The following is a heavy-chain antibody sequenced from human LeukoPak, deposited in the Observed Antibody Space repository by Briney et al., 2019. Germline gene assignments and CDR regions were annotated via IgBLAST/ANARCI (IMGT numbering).Heavy chain of an antibody. D-gene: IGHD1-1*01. CDR2: INTNTGNP. J-gene: IGHJ2*01. V-gene: IGHV7-4-1*02. CDR3: ARDPRRGLDWSLWYFDL. CDR1: GYTFTSYA. Sequence: ASVRVSCKASGYTFTSYAMNWVRQAPGQGLEWMGWINTNTGNPTYAQGFTGRFVFSLDTSVSTAYLQISSLKAEDTAVYYCARDPRRGLDWSLWYFDLWGRGTLVTVSS.